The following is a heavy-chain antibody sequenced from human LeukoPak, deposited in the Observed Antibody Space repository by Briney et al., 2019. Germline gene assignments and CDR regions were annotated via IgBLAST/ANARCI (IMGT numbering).Heavy chain of an antibody. CDR3: ASITTVTTYYYYYYMDV. D-gene: IGHD4-11*01. CDR2: IYYSGST. V-gene: IGHV4-30-4*08. Sequence: SQTLSLTCTVSGGSISSGDYYWSWIRQPPGKGLEWIGYIYYSGSTYYNPSLKSRVTISVDTSKNQFSLKLSSVTAADTAVYYCASITTVTTYYYYYYMDVWGKGTTVTVSS. CDR1: GGSISSGDYY. J-gene: IGHJ6*03.